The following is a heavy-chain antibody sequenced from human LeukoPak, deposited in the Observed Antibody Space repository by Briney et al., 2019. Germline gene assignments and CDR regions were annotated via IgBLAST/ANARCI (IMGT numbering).Heavy chain of an antibody. CDR2: INADGRIT. J-gene: IGHJ4*02. CDR1: GFYLSGFW. D-gene: IGHD1-7*01. V-gene: IGHV3-74*01. Sequence: PGGSLRLSCAASGFYLSGFWMHWVRQVPGKGLIWVARINADGRITNYADSVKGRFTISRDNAKNSLYLQMNSLRAEDTAIYFCAREDDWNYEDYWGQGTLVTVSS. CDR3: AREDDWNYEDY.